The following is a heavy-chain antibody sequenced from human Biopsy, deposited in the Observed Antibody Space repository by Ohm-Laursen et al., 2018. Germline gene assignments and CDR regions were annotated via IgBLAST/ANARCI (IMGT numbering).Heavy chain of an antibody. Sequence: SETLSLTCTVSGGSISSYYWSWIRQPPGKGLEGIGYIYYTGITNYNPSLKSQVTISVDTPMNHLSLRLTSGTAADTAVYYCARHAPSYSGSYWRYFDLWGRGTLVTVSS. J-gene: IGHJ2*01. CDR3: ARHAPSYSGSYWRYFDL. CDR2: IYYTGIT. D-gene: IGHD1-26*01. CDR1: GGSISSYY. V-gene: IGHV4-59*08.